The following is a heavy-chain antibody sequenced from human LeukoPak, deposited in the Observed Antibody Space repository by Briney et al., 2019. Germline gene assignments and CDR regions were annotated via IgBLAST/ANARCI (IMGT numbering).Heavy chain of an antibody. CDR2: IHNSGTT. CDR3: ARRYYYNLGSFPFDF. Sequence: PSETLSLTCAVSGGPFSGYFWSWIRQTSGKGLEWIGEIHNSGTTNYNPSLNSRVTISEDTSKNQFYLNLSSVTAADTAVYYCARRYYYNLGSFPFDFWGQGTLVTVSS. D-gene: IGHD3-10*01. J-gene: IGHJ4*02. V-gene: IGHV4-34*01. CDR1: GGPFSGYF.